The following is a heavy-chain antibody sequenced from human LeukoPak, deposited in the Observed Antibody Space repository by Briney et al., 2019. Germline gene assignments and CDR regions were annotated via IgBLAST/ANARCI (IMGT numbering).Heavy chain of an antibody. V-gene: IGHV4-59*01. CDR1: GGSISSYY. Sequence: SETLSLTCTVSGGSISSYYWSWIRQPPGKGLEWIGYIYYSGSTNYNPSLKSRVTISVDTSKNQFSLKLSPVTAADTAVYYCARASPRVQMATISSTEGNAFDIWGQGTMVTVSS. CDR3: ARASPRVQMATISSTEGNAFDI. CDR2: IYYSGST. J-gene: IGHJ3*02. D-gene: IGHD5-24*01.